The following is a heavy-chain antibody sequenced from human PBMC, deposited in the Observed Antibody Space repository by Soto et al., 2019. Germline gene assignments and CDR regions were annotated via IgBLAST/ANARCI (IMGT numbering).Heavy chain of an antibody. D-gene: IGHD3-3*01. CDR1: GFTFSNFE. V-gene: IGHV3-48*03. CDR2: ISRTGEST. Sequence: EAQLTQSGGGLAQPGGSLRLSWVASGFTFSNFEMNWVRHAPGKGLEWVAYISRTGESTSHSESAKGRLTISRDNSMNSMFRAMSGLRAEDTAIYFFARDKAVDLWSGSHRTRDAFDIWGQGTMVTVSS. CDR3: ARDKAVDLWSGSHRTRDAFDI. J-gene: IGHJ3*02.